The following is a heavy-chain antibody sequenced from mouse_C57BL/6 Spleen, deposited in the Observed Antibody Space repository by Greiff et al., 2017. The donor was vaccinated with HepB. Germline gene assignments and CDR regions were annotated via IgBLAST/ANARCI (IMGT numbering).Heavy chain of an antibody. CDR3: APLERAMDY. CDR2: IDPSDSYT. CDR1: GYTFTSYW. D-gene: IGHD6-1*01. J-gene: IGHJ4*01. V-gene: IGHV1-59*01. Sequence: VQLQQPGAELVRPGTSVKLSCKASGYTFTSYWMHWVKQRPGQGLEWIGVIDPSDSYTNYNQKFKGKATLTVDTSSSTAYMQLSSLTSEDSAVYYCAPLERAMDYWGQGTSVTVSS.